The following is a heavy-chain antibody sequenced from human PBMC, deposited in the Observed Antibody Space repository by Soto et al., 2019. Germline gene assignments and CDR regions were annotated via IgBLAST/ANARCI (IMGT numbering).Heavy chain of an antibody. D-gene: IGHD3-3*01. CDR1: GGSISSGGYY. J-gene: IGHJ5*02. V-gene: IGHV4-31*03. CDR3: ARGLERGYDFWSGYSGPGYDGWFDP. Sequence: SETLSLTCTVSGGSISSGGYYWSWIRQHPGKGLEWIGYIYYSGSTYYNPSLKSRVTISVDTSKNQFSLKLSSVTAADTAVYYCARGLERGYDFWSGYSGPGYDGWFDPWGQGTLVT. CDR2: IYYSGST.